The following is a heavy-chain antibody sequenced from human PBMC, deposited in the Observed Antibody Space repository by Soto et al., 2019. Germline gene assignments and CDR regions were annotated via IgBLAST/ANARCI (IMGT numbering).Heavy chain of an antibody. V-gene: IGHV3-30*04. J-gene: IGHJ6*02. CDR3: ARGCSSNDCYTNYYYYYAMDV. D-gene: IGHD2-2*02. CDR2: ISYDGRKE. CDR1: GFTFSSFA. Sequence: GGSLSLACAASGFTFSSFAMHWARQAPGKGLEWVAVISYDGRKEYYADSVKGRFSISRDNSKNTVYLQMNSLRPEDTAVYYCARGCSSNDCYTNYYYYYAMDVWGQGTTVTVSS.